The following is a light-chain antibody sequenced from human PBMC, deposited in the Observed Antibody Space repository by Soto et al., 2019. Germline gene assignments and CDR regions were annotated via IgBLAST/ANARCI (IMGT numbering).Light chain of an antibody. Sequence: EIVLTQYPPTLSVSAGERATFCCRASQSVSSNLAWYKKNPGQAPRLLMSGASFRASDIPARFSGSGSGTEFTLTIGSLQSEAFAVYYCQQYNNWPRTFGQGTKVE. V-gene: IGKV3-15*01. J-gene: IGKJ1*01. CDR3: QQYNNWPRT. CDR2: GAS. CDR1: QSVSSN.